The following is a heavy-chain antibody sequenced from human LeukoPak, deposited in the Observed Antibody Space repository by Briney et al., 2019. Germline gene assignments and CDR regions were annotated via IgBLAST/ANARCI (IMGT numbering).Heavy chain of an antibody. CDR3: AELGITMIGGV. D-gene: IGHD3-10*02. V-gene: IGHV3-23*01. CDR2: ISNSGGRT. CDR1: GFTFSNYA. Sequence: GGSLRLSCAASGFTFSNYAMSWVRQAPGKGLEWVSGISNSGGRTYYAESVKGRFTISRDNSKNSLYLQMNSLRAEDTAVYYCAELGITMIGGVWGKGTTVTISS. J-gene: IGHJ6*04.